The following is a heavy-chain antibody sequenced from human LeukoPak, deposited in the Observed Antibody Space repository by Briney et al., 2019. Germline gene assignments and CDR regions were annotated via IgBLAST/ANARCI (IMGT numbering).Heavy chain of an antibody. CDR2: INQDGSEK. CDR1: GLTFRRYW. CDR3: ARDDGFRTVDY. D-gene: IGHD1-14*01. J-gene: IGHJ4*02. V-gene: IGHV3-7*04. Sequence: GGSLRLSCAASGLTFRRYWMSWVRQAPGKGLEWVANINQDGSEKYYVDSVKGRFTISRDNAKNSLYLQMDSLRAEDTAVFYCARDDGFRTVDYWGQGTLVTVSS.